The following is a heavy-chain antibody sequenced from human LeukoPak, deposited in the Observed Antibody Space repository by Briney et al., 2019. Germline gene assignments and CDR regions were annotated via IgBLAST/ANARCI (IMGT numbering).Heavy chain of an antibody. CDR1: GYTFPGYY. J-gene: IGHJ5*02. D-gene: IGHD2-2*02. CDR3: ARGDIVVLPAGIPHNWFDP. Sequence: ASVKVSCKASGYTFPGYYMHWVRQAPGQGLEWMGIINPSGGSTSYAQKFQGRVTITTDESTSTAYMELSSLRSEDTAVYYCARGDIVVLPAGIPHNWFDPWGQGTLVTVSS. V-gene: IGHV1-46*01. CDR2: INPSGGST.